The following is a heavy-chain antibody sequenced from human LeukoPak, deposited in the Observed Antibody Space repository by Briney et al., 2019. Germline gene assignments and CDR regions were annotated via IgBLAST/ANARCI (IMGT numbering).Heavy chain of an antibody. CDR3: ARGALGFGAAFDI. J-gene: IGHJ3*02. Sequence: GGSLKISCKASGYTFTGYYMHWVRQAPGQGLEWMGWINPNSGGTNYAQKFQGWVTMTRDTSISTAYMELSRLRSDDTAVYYCARGALGFGAAFDIWGQGTMVTVSS. D-gene: IGHD3-3*01. CDR2: INPNSGGT. V-gene: IGHV1-2*04. CDR1: GYTFTGYY.